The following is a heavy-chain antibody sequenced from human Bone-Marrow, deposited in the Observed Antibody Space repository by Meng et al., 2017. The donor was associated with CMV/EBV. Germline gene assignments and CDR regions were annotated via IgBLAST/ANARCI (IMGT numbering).Heavy chain of an antibody. J-gene: IGHJ4*02. CDR3: ARETSMPGGLFDY. V-gene: IGHV4-59*01. Sequence: SEPLSLTCTVSGGSISSYYWSWIRQPPGKGLEWIGYIYYSGSTNYNPSLKSRVTISVDTSKNQFSLKLISVTAADTAVYYCARETSMPGGLFDYWGQGTLVTVSS. CDR2: IYYSGST. D-gene: IGHD2/OR15-2a*01. CDR1: GGSISSYY.